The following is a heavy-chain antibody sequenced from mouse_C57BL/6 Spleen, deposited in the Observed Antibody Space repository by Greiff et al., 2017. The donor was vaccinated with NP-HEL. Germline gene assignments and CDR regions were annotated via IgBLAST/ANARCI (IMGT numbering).Heavy chain of an antibody. J-gene: IGHJ4*01. CDR1: GFNIKDYY. CDR3: TQTAQAAMDY. Sequence: VQLQQSGAELVRPGASVKLSCTASGFNIKDYYMHWVKQRPEQGLEWIGRIDPEDGDTEYAPKFQGKATMTADKSSNTAYLQLSSLTSEDTAVYYCTQTAQAAMDYWGQGTSVTVSS. CDR2: IDPEDGDT. V-gene: IGHV14-1*01. D-gene: IGHD3-2*02.